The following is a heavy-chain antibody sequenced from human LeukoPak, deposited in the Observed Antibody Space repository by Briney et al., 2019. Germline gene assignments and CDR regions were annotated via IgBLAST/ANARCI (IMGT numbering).Heavy chain of an antibody. V-gene: IGHV3-9*01. CDR3: AKDRLLGGTDAFDI. D-gene: IGHD3-3*01. CDR2: ISWNSGSI. J-gene: IGHJ3*02. CDR1: GFTFDDYA. Sequence: PGRSLRLSCAASGFTFDDYAMHWVRQAPGKGLEWVSGISWNSGSIGYADSVKGRFTISRDNAKNSLYLQMNSLRAEDTALYYCAKDRLLGGTDAFDIWGQGNPGHRLL.